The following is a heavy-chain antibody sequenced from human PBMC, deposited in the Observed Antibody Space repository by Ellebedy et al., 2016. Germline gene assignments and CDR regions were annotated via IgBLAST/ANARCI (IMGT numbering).Heavy chain of an antibody. J-gene: IGHJ4*02. CDR2: IYYSGST. Sequence: SETLSLTXTVSGGSISSSSYYWGWIRQPPGKGLEWIGSIYYSGSTYYNPSLKSRVTISVDTSKNQFSLKLSSVTAADTAVYYCARHVAGLSLYYFDYWGRGTLVTVSS. CDR1: GGSISSSSYY. V-gene: IGHV4-39*01. D-gene: IGHD3-10*01. CDR3: ARHVAGLSLYYFDY.